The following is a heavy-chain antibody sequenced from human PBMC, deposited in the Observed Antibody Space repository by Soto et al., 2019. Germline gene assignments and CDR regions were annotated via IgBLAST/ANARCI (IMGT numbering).Heavy chain of an antibody. CDR2: ISYDGSNK. Sequence: LRLSCSASGFTFSSYGMHWVRQAPGKGLEWVAVISYDGSNKYYADSVKGRFTISRDNSKNTLYLQMNSLRAEDTAVYYCAKDYSSSWSFDPWGQGTLVTVS. CDR3: AKDYSSSWSFDP. D-gene: IGHD6-13*01. CDR1: GFTFSSYG. V-gene: IGHV3-30*18. J-gene: IGHJ5*02.